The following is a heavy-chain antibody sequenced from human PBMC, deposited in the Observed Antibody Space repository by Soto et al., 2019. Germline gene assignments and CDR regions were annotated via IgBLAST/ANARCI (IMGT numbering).Heavy chain of an antibody. Sequence: QVQLQESGPGLVKPSETLSLTCSVSGGSISGSDCYWSWIRQPPGKGLEWIGYIYYSGSTHYTPSPTSRVSISVDTSKNQFPLNLNSVTAADTAVYYCARTFDSVYSSSWYSAFDIWGQGTLVTVSS. D-gene: IGHD6-13*01. CDR1: GGSISGSDCY. CDR2: IYYSGST. J-gene: IGHJ3*02. CDR3: ARTFDSVYSSSWYSAFDI. V-gene: IGHV4-30-4*01.